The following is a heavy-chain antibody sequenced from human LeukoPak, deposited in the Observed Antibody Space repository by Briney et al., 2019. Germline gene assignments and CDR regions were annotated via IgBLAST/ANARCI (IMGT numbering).Heavy chain of an antibody. V-gene: IGHV3-23*01. J-gene: IGHJ4*02. D-gene: IGHD6-19*01. CDR2: IGSSGGGT. CDR1: GFTVSSNY. Sequence: GGSLRLSCAASGFTVSSNYMSWVRQAPGKGLEWVSAIGSSGGGTNYADSVKGRFTISRDNSKNTLYLQMNSLTAEDTAVYYCAKDFRYGSGHPTRFDYWGQGTLVTVSS. CDR3: AKDFRYGSGHPTRFDY.